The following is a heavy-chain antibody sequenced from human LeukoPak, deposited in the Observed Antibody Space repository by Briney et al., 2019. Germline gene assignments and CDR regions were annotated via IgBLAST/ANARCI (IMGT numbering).Heavy chain of an antibody. D-gene: IGHD3-16*02. CDR3: ARGGNDYVWGSYRFIDY. Sequence: GASVTVSCKASGHTFTSYGISWVRQAPGQGLEWMGWISAYNGNTNYAQKLQGRVTMTTDTSTSTAYMELRSLRSDDTAVYYCARGGNDYVWGSYRFIDYWGQGTLVTVSS. CDR1: GHTFTSYG. CDR2: ISAYNGNT. J-gene: IGHJ4*02. V-gene: IGHV1-18*01.